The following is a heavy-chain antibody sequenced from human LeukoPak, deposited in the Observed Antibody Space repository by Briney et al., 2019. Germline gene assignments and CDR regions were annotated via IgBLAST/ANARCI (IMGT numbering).Heavy chain of an antibody. CDR1: GGTFSSYA. CDR3: ARGWNREQLDY. J-gene: IGHJ4*02. CDR2: IIPIFGTA. Sequence: SVKVSCKASGGTFSSYAISWVRQAPGQGLEWMGGIIPIFGTANYAQKLQGRVTMTTDTSSSTAYMELRSLRSDDTAVYYCARGWNREQLDYWGRGTLVTVSS. V-gene: IGHV1-69*05. D-gene: IGHD1-1*01.